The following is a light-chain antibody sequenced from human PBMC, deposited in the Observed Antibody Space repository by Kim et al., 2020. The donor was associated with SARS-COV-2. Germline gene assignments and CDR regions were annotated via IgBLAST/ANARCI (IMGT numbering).Light chain of an antibody. CDR3: QAWDSSTHNYV. CDR2: QDN. J-gene: IGLJ1*01. V-gene: IGLV3-1*01. Sequence: TGQTASITCSGYKLRDKDVAWYQQQPGKSPVVVIYQDNQRPSGIPERFSGSNSGNTATLTISGTQAMDEADYYCQAWDSSTHNYVFGAGTKVTV. CDR1: KLRDKD.